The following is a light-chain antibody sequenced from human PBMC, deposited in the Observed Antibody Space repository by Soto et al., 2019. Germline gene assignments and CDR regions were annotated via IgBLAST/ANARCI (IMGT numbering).Light chain of an antibody. J-gene: IGKJ4*01. CDR1: QSVSSY. V-gene: IGKV3-11*01. CDR2: DAS. Sequence: EIVLTQSPATLSLSPGEGATLSCRASQSVSSYLAWYQQKPGQAPRLLIYDASNRATGIPARFSGSGSGTDFTLTISSLEPEDFAVYYCQQRSNWPQVTFGGGTKVDIK. CDR3: QQRSNWPQVT.